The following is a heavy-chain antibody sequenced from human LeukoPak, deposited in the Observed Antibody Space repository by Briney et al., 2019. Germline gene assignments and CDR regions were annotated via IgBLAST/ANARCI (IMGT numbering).Heavy chain of an antibody. V-gene: IGHV3-23*01. J-gene: IGHJ5*02. CDR2: ISGTVANT. CDR1: GFTFSSYG. CDR3: AKRRYDTSSLDWFDP. D-gene: IGHD6-13*01. Sequence: GGSLRLSCAASGFTFSSYGMSWVRQAPGKGLEWVSTISGTVANTYYAGSVKGRFTISRDNSKRTLYLQMNSLRVEDAAVYYCAKRRYDTSSLDWFDPWGQGTLVTVSS.